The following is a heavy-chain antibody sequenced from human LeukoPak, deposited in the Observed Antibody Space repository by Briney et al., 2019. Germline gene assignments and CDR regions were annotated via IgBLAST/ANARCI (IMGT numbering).Heavy chain of an antibody. CDR1: GFTVSSNY. CDR3: AKESTVTPGNVNWFDP. D-gene: IGHD4-17*01. J-gene: IGHJ5*02. CDR2: IYSGGST. V-gene: IGHV3-53*01. Sequence: GGSLRLSCAASGFTVSSNYMSWVHQAPGKGLEWVSVIYSGGSTYYADSVKGRFTISRDNSKNTLYLQMNSLRAEDTAMYYCAKESTVTPGNVNWFDPWGQGTLVTVSS.